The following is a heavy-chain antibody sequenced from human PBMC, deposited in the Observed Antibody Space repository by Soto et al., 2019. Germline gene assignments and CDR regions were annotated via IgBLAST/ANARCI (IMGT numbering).Heavy chain of an antibody. J-gene: IGHJ4*02. V-gene: IGHV3-23*01. CDR2: INGGGGST. D-gene: IGHD3-3*01. CDR1: GFTFSNHV. CDR3: ANVPEYNFWSGYRYYFDY. Sequence: VGSLGLSCAASGFTFSNHVMNWVRQAPGKGLEWVSAINGGGGSTFYADSAKGRFTISRDNSKNTLYLQMHSLRADDTAVYYCANVPEYNFWSGYRYYFDYWGQGTLVTVSS.